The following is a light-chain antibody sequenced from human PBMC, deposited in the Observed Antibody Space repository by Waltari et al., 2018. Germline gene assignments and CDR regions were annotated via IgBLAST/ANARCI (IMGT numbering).Light chain of an antibody. V-gene: IGLV3-1*01. CDR1: NLGEKF. J-gene: IGLJ2*01. Sequence: YDLTQPPSVSVSPGQTATITCYGDNLGEKFVSWYQQRPGQSPFLVIYQDFKRPSGIPVRFSGSNPGNTATLTISGAQAMDEADFYCQSWVGKVVFGGGTKLTV. CDR2: QDF. CDR3: QSWVGKVV.